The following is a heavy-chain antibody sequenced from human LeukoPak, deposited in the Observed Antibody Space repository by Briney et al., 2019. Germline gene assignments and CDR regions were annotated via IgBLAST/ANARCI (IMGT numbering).Heavy chain of an antibody. CDR1: GFTFSAYW. CDR3: ARSDWLDS. J-gene: IGHJ5*01. CDR2: IKSDGSTT. Sequence: GGSLRLSCAASGFTFSAYWMHWVHQAPGKGLVWVSRIKSDGSTTSYADSVKGRFTISRDNAKNMLYLQMNSLRVEDMAVYYCARSDWLDSWGQGTLVTVSS. V-gene: IGHV3-74*01.